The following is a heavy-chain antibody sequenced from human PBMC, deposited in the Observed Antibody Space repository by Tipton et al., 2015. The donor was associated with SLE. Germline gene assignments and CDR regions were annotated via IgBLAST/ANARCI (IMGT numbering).Heavy chain of an antibody. CDR1: GGSISRYY. Sequence: TLSLTCTVSGGSISRYYWSWIRQPPGKGLEWIGYIYYSGSTYYNSSLKSRVTISVDTSKNQFSPKLSSVTAADTAVYYCARVAVDGYSSSWYANYYYYYYTDVWGKGTTVTVSS. D-gene: IGHD6-13*01. CDR3: ARVAVDGYSSSWYANYYYYYYTDV. V-gene: IGHV4-59*12. CDR2: IYYSGST. J-gene: IGHJ6*03.